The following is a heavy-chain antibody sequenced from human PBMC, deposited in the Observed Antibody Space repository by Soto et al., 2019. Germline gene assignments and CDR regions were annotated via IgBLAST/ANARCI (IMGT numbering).Heavy chain of an antibody. D-gene: IGHD2-2*01. CDR3: ARDRDCSSTSCYVSNWFDP. V-gene: IGHV6-1*01. J-gene: IGHJ5*02. CDR1: GDSVSSNSAA. CDR2: TYYRSKWYN. Sequence: SQTLSLTCAISGDSVSSNSAAWNWIRQSPSRGLEWLGRTYYRSKWYNDYAVSVKSRITINPDTSKNQFSLQLNSVTPEDTAVYYCARDRDCSSTSCYVSNWFDPWGQGTLVTVS.